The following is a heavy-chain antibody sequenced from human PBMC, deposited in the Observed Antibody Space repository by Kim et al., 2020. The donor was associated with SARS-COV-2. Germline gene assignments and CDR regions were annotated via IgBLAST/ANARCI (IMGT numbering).Heavy chain of an antibody. J-gene: IGHJ5*02. Sequence: YSQKFQGRVTITRDTSASTAYMELSSLRSEDTAVYYCATPAVAQDNWFDPWGQGTLVTVSS. D-gene: IGHD6-19*01. CDR3: ATPAVAQDNWFDP. V-gene: IGHV1-3*01.